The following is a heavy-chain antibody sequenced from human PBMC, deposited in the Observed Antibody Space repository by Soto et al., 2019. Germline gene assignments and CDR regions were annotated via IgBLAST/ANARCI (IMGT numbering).Heavy chain of an antibody. Sequence: SVKVSCKASGGTFSSYAISWVRQAPGQGLEWMGGIIPIFGTANYAQKFQGRVTITADESTSTAYMELSSLRSEDTAVYYCARSPPDCSSTSCPERDWFDPWGQGTLVTVSS. V-gene: IGHV1-69*13. CDR3: ARSPPDCSSTSCPERDWFDP. D-gene: IGHD2-2*01. CDR1: GGTFSSYA. J-gene: IGHJ5*02. CDR2: IIPIFGTA.